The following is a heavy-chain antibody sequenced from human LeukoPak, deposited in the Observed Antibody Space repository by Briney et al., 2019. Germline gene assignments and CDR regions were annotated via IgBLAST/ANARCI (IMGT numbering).Heavy chain of an antibody. CDR2: TWYDGSNK. Sequence: GGSLRLSCAASGFNLNDYGMHWVRQAPGKGLEWVAVTWYDGSNKFYTDSVKGRFTISRDNSKNTLYLQMNSLRAEDTAVYYCARDWGRFHGSGSYDSFDIGGQGTMVTVSS. V-gene: IGHV3-33*01. J-gene: IGHJ3*02. CDR3: ARDWGRFHGSGSYDSFDI. D-gene: IGHD3-10*01. CDR1: GFNLNDYG.